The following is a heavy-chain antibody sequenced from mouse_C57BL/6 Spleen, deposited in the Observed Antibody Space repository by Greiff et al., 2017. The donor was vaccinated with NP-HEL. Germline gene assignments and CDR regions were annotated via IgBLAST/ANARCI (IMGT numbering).Heavy chain of an antibody. CDR2: IYIGNGYT. D-gene: IGHD1-1*01. Sequence: EVKLMESGAELVRPGSSVKMSCKTSGYTFTSYGINWVKQRPGQGLEWIGYIYIGNGYTEYNEKFKGKATLTSDTSSSTAYMQLSSLTSEDSAIYFCARAGHYYGSSDWYFDVWGTGTTVTVSS. J-gene: IGHJ1*03. V-gene: IGHV1-58*01. CDR1: GYTFTSYG. CDR3: ARAGHYYGSSDWYFDV.